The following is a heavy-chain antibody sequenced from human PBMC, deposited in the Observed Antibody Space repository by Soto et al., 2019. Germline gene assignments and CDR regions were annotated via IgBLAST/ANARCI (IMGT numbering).Heavy chain of an antibody. J-gene: IGHJ6*02. CDR1: GGSFSGYY. CDR3: ARGVSSGWKNYYYYYGMDV. V-gene: IGHV4-34*01. CDR2: INHSGST. Sequence: SETLSLTCAVYGGSFSGYYWSWIRQPPGEGLEWIGEINHSGSTNYNPSLKSRVTISVDTSKNQFSLRLSSVTAADTAVYYCARGVSSGWKNYYYYYGMDVWGQGTTVTVSS. D-gene: IGHD6-19*01.